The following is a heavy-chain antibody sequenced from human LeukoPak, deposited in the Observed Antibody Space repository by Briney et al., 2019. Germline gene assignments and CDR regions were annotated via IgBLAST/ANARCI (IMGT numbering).Heavy chain of an antibody. V-gene: IGHV3-7*01. CDR1: GFTLSSYW. J-gene: IGHJ4*02. Sequence: RGSLRLSCAASGFTLSSYWMSWVRQAPGKGLEWVANIKQDGSEKYYVDSVKGRFTISRDNAKNSLYLQMNSLRAEDTAVYYCARGSSLGYCTNGVCYFDYWGQGTLVTVSS. D-gene: IGHD2-8*01. CDR3: ARGSSLGYCTNGVCYFDY. CDR2: IKQDGSEK.